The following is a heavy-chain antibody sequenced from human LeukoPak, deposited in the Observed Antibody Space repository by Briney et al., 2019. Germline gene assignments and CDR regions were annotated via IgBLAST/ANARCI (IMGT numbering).Heavy chain of an antibody. Sequence: SETLSLTFTVSGGSISSYYWSWIRQPPGKGLEWIGYIYYSGSTNYNPSPKSRVTISVDTSKNQFSLKLSSVTAADTAVYYCARAGAAAGTYYYYYMDVWGKGTTVTVSS. CDR3: ARAGAAAGTYYYYYMDV. CDR2: IYYSGST. J-gene: IGHJ6*03. D-gene: IGHD6-13*01. V-gene: IGHV4-59*01. CDR1: GGSISSYY.